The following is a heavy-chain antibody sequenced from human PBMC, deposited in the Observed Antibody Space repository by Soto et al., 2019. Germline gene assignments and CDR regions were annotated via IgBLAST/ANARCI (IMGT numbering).Heavy chain of an antibody. Sequence: EVQLVESGGGLVQPGESLRLSCAASGLTFRSYCMHWVRQAPGKGLVWVSRINTDGSVAMYVDSVKGRFTISRDNANNTLYLNMNILRAEDTAVYYRMKDMQLSRLDSWGQGTLVTVSS. CDR1: GLTFRSYC. J-gene: IGHJ4*02. CDR3: MKDMQLSRLDS. CDR2: INTDGSVA. D-gene: IGHD2-15*01. V-gene: IGHV3-74*03.